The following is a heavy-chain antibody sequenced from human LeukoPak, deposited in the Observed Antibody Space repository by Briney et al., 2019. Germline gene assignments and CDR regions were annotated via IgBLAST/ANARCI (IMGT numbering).Heavy chain of an antibody. J-gene: IGHJ2*01. CDR3: ASATVTANAYWYFDL. D-gene: IGHD4-17*01. Sequence: GASVKVSRKASGYTFTSYGISWVRQAPGQGLEWMGWISAYNGNTNYAQKLQGRVTMTTDISTSTAYMELRSLRSDDTAVYYCASATVTANAYWYFDLWGRGTLVTVSS. CDR2: ISAYNGNT. V-gene: IGHV1-18*01. CDR1: GYTFTSYG.